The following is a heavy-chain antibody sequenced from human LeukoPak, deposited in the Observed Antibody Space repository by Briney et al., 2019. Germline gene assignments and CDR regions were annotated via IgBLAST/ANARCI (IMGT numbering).Heavy chain of an antibody. CDR1: GYTFTSYG. V-gene: IGHV1-18*01. CDR3: ARGKIYSMVRGVIRGLNWFDP. Sequence: ASVKVSCKASGYTFTSYGISWVRQAPGQGLEWMGWISAYNGNTNYAQKLQGRVTMTTDTSTSTAYMELSSLRSDDTAVYYCARGKIYSMVRGVIRGLNWFDPWGQGTLVTVSS. J-gene: IGHJ5*02. CDR2: ISAYNGNT. D-gene: IGHD3-10*01.